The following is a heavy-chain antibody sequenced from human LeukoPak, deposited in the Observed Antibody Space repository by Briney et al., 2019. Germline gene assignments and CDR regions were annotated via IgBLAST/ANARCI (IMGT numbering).Heavy chain of an antibody. CDR1: GCTFSSYS. V-gene: IGHV3-21*01. D-gene: IGHD3-22*01. CDR2: ISSSSSYI. J-gene: IGHJ4*02. CDR3: ARDNDYDSSGSLDY. Sequence: PGGSLRLPCAASGCTFSSYSKNWVRQAPGKGLEWVSSISSSSSYIYYADSVKGRFTISRDNAKNSLYLQMNSLRAEDTAVYYCARDNDYDSSGSLDYWGQGTLVTVSS.